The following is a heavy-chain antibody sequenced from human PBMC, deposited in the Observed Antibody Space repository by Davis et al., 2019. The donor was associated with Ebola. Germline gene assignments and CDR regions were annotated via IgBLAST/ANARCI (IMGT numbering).Heavy chain of an antibody. V-gene: IGHV5-51*01. Sequence: KVSCKGSGYSFSNFWIGWVRQMPGKGLEWMGIIYPGDSDTRYSPSFQGQVTISADKSISTAYLQWSSLKASDTAMYYCARSLRGPDFWGQGTLVTVSS. D-gene: IGHD3-16*01. CDR2: IYPGDSDT. CDR3: ARSLRGPDF. CDR1: GYSFSNFW. J-gene: IGHJ4*02.